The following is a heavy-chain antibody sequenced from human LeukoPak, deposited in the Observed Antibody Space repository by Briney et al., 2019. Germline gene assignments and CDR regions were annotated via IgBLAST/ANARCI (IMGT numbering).Heavy chain of an antibody. J-gene: IGHJ6*02. V-gene: IGHV3-30*18. CDR1: GFTFNRCG. D-gene: IGHD3-10*01. Sequence: GSLRLSCAASGFTFNRCGMHWVRHGPGKGLEWVARILYDGSRQYYTESVKGRFTIARDNSKNTLFLEMNSLRDEDTAVYYCVKSSGTDDYGMDAWGQGTTVTVS. CDR3: VKSSGTDDYGMDA. CDR2: ILYDGSRQ.